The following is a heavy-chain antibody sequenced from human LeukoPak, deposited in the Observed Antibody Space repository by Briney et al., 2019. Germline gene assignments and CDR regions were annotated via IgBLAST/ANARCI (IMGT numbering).Heavy chain of an antibody. V-gene: IGHV3-11*05. D-gene: IGHD3-22*01. Sequence: GGSLRLSCAASGFTFSDYYMSWIRQAPGKGPEWVSYISSSSSYTNYADSVKGRFTISRDNAKNSLYLQMNSLRAEDTAVYYCARALYYDSSGPGYWGQGTLVTVSS. CDR1: GFTFSDYY. CDR2: ISSSSSYT. CDR3: ARALYYDSSGPGY. J-gene: IGHJ4*02.